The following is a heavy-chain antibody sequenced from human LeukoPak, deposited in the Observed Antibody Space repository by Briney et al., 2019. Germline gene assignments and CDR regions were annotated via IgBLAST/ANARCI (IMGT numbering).Heavy chain of an antibody. V-gene: IGHV4-38-2*02. J-gene: IGHJ4*02. CDR2: IYHSGST. D-gene: IGHD2-21*02. CDR3: AGYCGGDCYAPDNFDY. CDR1: GHSISSGYY. Sequence: SETLSLTCTVSGHSISSGYYWGWIRQPPGKGLEWIGSIYHSGSTYYNPSLKSRVTISVDTSKNQFSLKLSSVTAADTAVYYCAGYCGGDCYAPDNFDYWGQGTLVTVSS.